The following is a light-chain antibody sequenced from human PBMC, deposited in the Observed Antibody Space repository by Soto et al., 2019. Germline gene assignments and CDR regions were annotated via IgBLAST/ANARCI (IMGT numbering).Light chain of an antibody. CDR1: QSVSNNY. CDR2: GAS. V-gene: IGKV3-20*01. J-gene: IGKJ1*01. CDR3: QQYGSSPGT. Sequence: IVLTQSPGTLSLYPGERATLSCRASQSVSNNYLAWYQQKPGQAPRLLIYGASNRATGIPDRFSGSGSGTDFTLTISRLEPEDFAVYYCQQYGSSPGTFGQGTKVDI.